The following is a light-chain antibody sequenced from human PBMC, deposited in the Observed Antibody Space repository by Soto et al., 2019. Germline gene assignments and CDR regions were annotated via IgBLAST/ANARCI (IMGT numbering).Light chain of an antibody. CDR3: QQYNNWPPWT. CDR1: QSVSDQ. CDR2: HAS. Sequence: EIVMTQSPATVSVSPGERATLSCRASQSVSDQLDWYQQKPGQAPRLLIYHASARAAGTPARFSGSGSWTEFTLTISGLLSEDVVVYYCQQYNNWPPWTFGQGTKVEIK. J-gene: IGKJ1*01. V-gene: IGKV3-15*01.